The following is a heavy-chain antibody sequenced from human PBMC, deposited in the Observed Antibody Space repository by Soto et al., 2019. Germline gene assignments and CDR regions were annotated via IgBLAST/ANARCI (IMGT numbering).Heavy chain of an antibody. Sequence: VGSLRLSCADSGCTFSSYAMSWVRHSPGKGLEWVSTISESGGSTYYTDSVKGRFTISSDNSKNTLYLQMNSLRAEDTALYYCATDARPTSLGQGTLVTVSS. CDR1: GCTFSSYA. J-gene: IGHJ5*02. CDR2: ISESGGST. V-gene: IGHV3-23*01. CDR3: ATDARPTS.